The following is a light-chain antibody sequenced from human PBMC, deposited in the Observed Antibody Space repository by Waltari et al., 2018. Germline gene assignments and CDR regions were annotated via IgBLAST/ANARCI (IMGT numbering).Light chain of an antibody. CDR1: SSDVGGYNY. CDR2: DVR. J-gene: IGLJ2*01. V-gene: IGLV2-11*01. CDR3: CSYAGSYNLV. Sequence: QSALTQPRSVSGSPGQSVTISCTGTSSDVGGYNYVSWYQQHPGKAPKFMIYDVRERPSGVPVRFPGPKSGTTASLTISGLQAEDEADYYCCSYAGSYNLVFGGGTKLTVL.